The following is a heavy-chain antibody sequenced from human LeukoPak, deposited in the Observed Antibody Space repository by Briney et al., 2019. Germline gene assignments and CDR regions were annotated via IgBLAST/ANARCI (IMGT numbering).Heavy chain of an antibody. CDR1: GFTFSSYS. CDR3: ARDSSYPNYVWGSYEDY. V-gene: IGHV3-48*04. J-gene: IGHJ4*02. D-gene: IGHD3-16*01. CDR2: ISSSSSTI. Sequence: PGGSLRLSCAASGFTFSSYSMNWVRQAPGKGLEWVSYISSSSSTIYYADSVKGRFTISRDNAKNSLYLQMNSLRAEDTAVYYCARDSSYPNYVWGSYEDYWGQGTLVTVSS.